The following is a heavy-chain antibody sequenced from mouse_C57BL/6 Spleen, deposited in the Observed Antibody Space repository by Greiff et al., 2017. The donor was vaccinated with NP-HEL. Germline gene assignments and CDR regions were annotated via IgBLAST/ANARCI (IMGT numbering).Heavy chain of an antibody. CDR1: GYAFTNYL. J-gene: IGHJ4*01. CDR3: ARSEDYYGSSHYAMDY. Sequence: VQLQQSGAELVRPGTSVKVSCKASGYAFTNYLIEWVKQRPGQGLEWIGVINPGSGGTNYNEKFKGKATLTADKSSSTAYMQLSSLTSEDSAVYFCARSEDYYGSSHYAMDYWGQGTSVTVSS. V-gene: IGHV1-54*01. CDR2: INPGSGGT. D-gene: IGHD1-1*01.